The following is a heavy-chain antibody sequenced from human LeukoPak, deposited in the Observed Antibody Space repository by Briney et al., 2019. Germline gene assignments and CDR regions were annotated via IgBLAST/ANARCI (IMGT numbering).Heavy chain of an antibody. V-gene: IGHV4-34*01. CDR2: INHSGST. CDR1: GGSFSGYY. Sequence: SETLSLTCAVYGGSFSGYYWSWIRQPPGKGLEWIGEINHSGSTNYNTSLKSRVTISVDTPKNQFSLKLSSVTAADTAVYYCARDWLRFLEWLPQGWFDPWGQGTLVTVSS. CDR3: ARDWLRFLEWLPQGWFDP. J-gene: IGHJ5*02. D-gene: IGHD3-3*01.